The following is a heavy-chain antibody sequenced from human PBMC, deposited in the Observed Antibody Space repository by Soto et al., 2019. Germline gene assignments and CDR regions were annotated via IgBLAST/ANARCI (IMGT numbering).Heavy chain of an antibody. V-gene: IGHV3-20*01. J-gene: IGHJ3*02. Sequence: PGGSLRLSCAASGFTFDDYGMSWVRQAPGKGLEWVSGINWNGGSTGYADSVKGRFTISRDNAKNSLYLQMNSLRAEDTALYHCARDRGRKEPFGTTGTTHSPGAFDIWGQGTMVTVS. CDR1: GFTFDDYG. D-gene: IGHD1-1*01. CDR2: INWNGGST. CDR3: ARDRGRKEPFGTTGTTHSPGAFDI.